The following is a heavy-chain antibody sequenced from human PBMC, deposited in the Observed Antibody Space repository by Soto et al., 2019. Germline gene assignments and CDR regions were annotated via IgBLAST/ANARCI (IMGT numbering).Heavy chain of an antibody. V-gene: IGHV4-34*01. D-gene: IGHD6-19*01. CDR2: INHSGST. CDR1: GGSFSGYY. CDR3: ARSRTQWLVSPRGDYYYGMDV. Sequence: SETLSLTCAVYGGSFSGYYWSWIRQPPGKGLEWIGEINHSGSTNYNPSLKSRATISVDTSKNQFSLKLSSVTAADTAVYYCARSRTQWLVSPRGDYYYGMDVWGQGTTVTVSS. J-gene: IGHJ6*02.